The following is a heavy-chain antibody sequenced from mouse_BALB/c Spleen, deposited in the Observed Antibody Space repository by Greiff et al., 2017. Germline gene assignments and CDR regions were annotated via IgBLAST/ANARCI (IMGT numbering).Heavy chain of an antibody. CDR3: AGTGNYFDY. Sequence: QVQLQQSGAELVQPGASVKLSCKASGYTFTSYDINWVRQRPEQGLEWIGWIFPGDGSTKYNEKLKGQATLTTDKSTSTAYLQLSRLTSEDSAVYFCAGTGNYFDYWGQGTTLTVSA. J-gene: IGHJ2*01. V-gene: IGHV1-85*01. CDR1: GYTFTSYD. CDR2: IFPGDGST. D-gene: IGHD1-1*02.